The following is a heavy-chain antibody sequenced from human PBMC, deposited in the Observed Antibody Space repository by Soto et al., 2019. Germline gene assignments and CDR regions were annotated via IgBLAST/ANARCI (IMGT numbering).Heavy chain of an antibody. CDR1: GVTFSSYA. CDR2: ISGSGGST. D-gene: IGHD6-6*01. Sequence: PGGSLRLSCAASGVTFSSYAMIWVRQAPGKGLEWVSAISGSGGSTYYADSVKGRFTISRDNSKNTLYLQMNSLRAEDTAVYYCAKDRRSSSSDRMNYWGQGTLVTVSS. V-gene: IGHV3-23*01. J-gene: IGHJ4*02. CDR3: AKDRRSSSSDRMNY.